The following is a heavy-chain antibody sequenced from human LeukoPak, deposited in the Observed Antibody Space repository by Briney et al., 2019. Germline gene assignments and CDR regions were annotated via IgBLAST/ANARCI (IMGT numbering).Heavy chain of an antibody. CDR1: GFTFSNYA. CDR3: VRDTSYCSGGRCFATYSFDY. D-gene: IGHD2-15*01. Sequence: GGSLRRSCSASGFTFSNYAMHWVRQAPGKGLECISTISSTGGSTYYADSVKGRFTISRDNSKNTLYLQMSSLRAEDTAVYYCVRDTSYCSGGRCFATYSFDYWGQGTRVTVSS. V-gene: IGHV3-64D*09. CDR2: ISSTGGST. J-gene: IGHJ4*02.